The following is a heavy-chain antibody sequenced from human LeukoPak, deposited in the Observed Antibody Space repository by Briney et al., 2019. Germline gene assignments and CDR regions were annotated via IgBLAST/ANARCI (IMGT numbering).Heavy chain of an antibody. Sequence: TGGSLRLSCAASGFTFSTYTMHWVRQAPGKGLEWVALISFDGSDTYSADSVKGRFTISRDNSKNTMYLQMNRLRAEDTAVYYCARDIGPIGGPGRSKDYWGQGTLVTVSS. V-gene: IGHV3-30*04. J-gene: IGHJ4*02. D-gene: IGHD4-11*01. CDR1: GFTFSTYT. CDR2: ISFDGSDT. CDR3: ARDIGPIGGPGRSKDY.